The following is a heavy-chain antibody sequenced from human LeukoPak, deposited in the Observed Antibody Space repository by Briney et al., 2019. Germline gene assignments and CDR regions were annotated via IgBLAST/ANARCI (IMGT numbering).Heavy chain of an antibody. CDR2: ISGSGGST. CDR3: AKDFKTGMASVTTYYFDY. Sequence: GGSLRLSCAASGFTFSSYAMSWVRQAPGKGLEWVSAISGSGGSTYYADSVKGRFTISRDNSKNTLYLQMNSLRAEDTAVYYCAKDFKTGMASVTTYYFDYWGQGTLVTVSS. D-gene: IGHD4-11*01. CDR1: GFTFSSYA. V-gene: IGHV3-23*01. J-gene: IGHJ4*02.